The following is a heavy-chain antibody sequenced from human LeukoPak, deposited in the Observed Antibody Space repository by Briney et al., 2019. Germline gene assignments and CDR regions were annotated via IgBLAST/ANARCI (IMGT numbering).Heavy chain of an antibody. CDR1: GYTFTSYG. CDR3: ARGSGWYPKYYFDY. D-gene: IGHD6-19*01. V-gene: IGHV1-18*01. CDR2: ISAYNGNT. J-gene: IGHJ4*02. Sequence: ASVKVSCKASGYTFTSYGIRWVRQAPGQGLEWMGWISAYNGNTNYAQKLQGRVTMTTDTSTSTAYMELRSLGSDDTAVYYCARGSGWYPKYYFDYWGQGTLVTVSS.